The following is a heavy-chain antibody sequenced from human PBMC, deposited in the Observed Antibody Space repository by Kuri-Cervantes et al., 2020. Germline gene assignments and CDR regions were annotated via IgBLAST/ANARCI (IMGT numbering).Heavy chain of an antibody. V-gene: IGHV4-4*02. Sequence: SETLSLTCAVSGGSISSSNWWSWVRQPPGKGLEWIGEIYHSGSTNYNPSLKSRVTISVDTSKNQFSLKLSSVTAADTAVYYCARDSKDSGFDYWGQGTLVTVSS. CDR1: GGSISSSNW. J-gene: IGHJ4*02. D-gene: IGHD2-15*01. CDR3: ARDSKDSGFDY. CDR2: IYHSGST.